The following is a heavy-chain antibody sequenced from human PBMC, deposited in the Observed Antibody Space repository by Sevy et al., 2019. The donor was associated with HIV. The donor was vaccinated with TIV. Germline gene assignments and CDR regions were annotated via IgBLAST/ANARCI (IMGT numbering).Heavy chain of an antibody. J-gene: IGHJ4*02. CDR1: GFTFSDYW. Sequence: GGPLRLSCAASGFTFSDYWMTWVRQAPGRGLEWVASINRDGSEKFHVDSVKGRFTISRNNIKKSLFLQMNSLRVEDTALYYCLRGGGGYWGQEMLVTVSS. CDR3: LRGGGGY. CDR2: INRDGSEK. V-gene: IGHV3-7*01. D-gene: IGHD5-12*01.